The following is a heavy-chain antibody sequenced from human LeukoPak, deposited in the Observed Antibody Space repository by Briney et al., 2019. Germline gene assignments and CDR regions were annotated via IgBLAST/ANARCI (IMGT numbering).Heavy chain of an antibody. Sequence: GGSLRLSCAASGFTFSSYPLNWVRQAPGKGLEWVSSISTSNTYIYYADSLQGRFTISRDNAKNSLYLQMNSLRAEDTAVYYCAKDSAYYDSSGYYGVDYWGQGTLVTVSS. CDR2: ISTSNTYI. CDR3: AKDSAYYDSSGYYGVDY. CDR1: GFTFSSYP. D-gene: IGHD3-22*01. V-gene: IGHV3-21*01. J-gene: IGHJ4*02.